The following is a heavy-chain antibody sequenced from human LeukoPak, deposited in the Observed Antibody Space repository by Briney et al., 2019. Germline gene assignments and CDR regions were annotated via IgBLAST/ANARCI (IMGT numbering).Heavy chain of an antibody. V-gene: IGHV1-2*02. CDR2: INPNSGVT. CDR1: GYTFTGYY. D-gene: IGHD3-9*01. J-gene: IGHJ5*02. Sequence: ASVKVSCKASGYTFTGYYMHWVRQAPGQGLEWMGWINPNSGVTNYAQKFQGRVTMTRDTSISTAYMELSRLRSDDTAVYYCAREDLGDDILTGHNWFDPWGQGTLVTVSS. CDR3: AREDLGDDILTGHNWFDP.